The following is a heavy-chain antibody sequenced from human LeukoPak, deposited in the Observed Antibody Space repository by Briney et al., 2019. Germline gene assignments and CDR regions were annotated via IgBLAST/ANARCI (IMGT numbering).Heavy chain of an antibody. V-gene: IGHV3-7*01. CDR2: IKHDGSEK. CDR1: GFTFSTYW. Sequence: PGGSLRLSCAASGFTFSTYWMSLVRQPPGKGLEWVANIKHDGSEKYFVDSVKDRFTTSRDNAKNSLFLQMNSLRAEDTAVYYCARVGTAEGTLEDYWGQGTLVTVSS. CDR3: ARVGTAEGTLEDY. D-gene: IGHD6-13*01. J-gene: IGHJ4*02.